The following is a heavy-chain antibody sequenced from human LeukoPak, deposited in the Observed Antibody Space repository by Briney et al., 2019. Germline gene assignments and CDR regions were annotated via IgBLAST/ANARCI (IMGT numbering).Heavy chain of an antibody. V-gene: IGHV1-46*01. CDR2: INPSGGST. J-gene: IGHJ3*02. CDR1: GYTFTSYY. CDR3: AVVNIVATGYDAFDI. Sequence: ASVKVSCKASGYTFTSYYMHWVRQAPGQGLEWMGIINPSGGSTSYAQKFQGRVTMTRDTSTSTVYMELSSLRSEDTAVYYCAVVNIVATGYDAFDIWGQGTMVTVSS. D-gene: IGHD5-12*01.